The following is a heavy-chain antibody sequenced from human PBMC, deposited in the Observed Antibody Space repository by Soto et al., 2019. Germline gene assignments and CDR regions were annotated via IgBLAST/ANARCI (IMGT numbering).Heavy chain of an antibody. J-gene: IGHJ6*02. CDR1: GFTFSSYS. V-gene: IGHV3-21*01. CDR2: ISSSSSYI. D-gene: IGHD1-1*01. CDR3: ARDDDNYYGMDV. Sequence: EVQLVESGGGLVKPGGSLRLSCAASGFTFSSYSMNWVRQAPGKGLEWVSSISSSSSYIYYAESVKGRFTISRDNAKNSLYLQMNSLRAEDTAVYYCARDDDNYYGMDVWGQGTTATVSS.